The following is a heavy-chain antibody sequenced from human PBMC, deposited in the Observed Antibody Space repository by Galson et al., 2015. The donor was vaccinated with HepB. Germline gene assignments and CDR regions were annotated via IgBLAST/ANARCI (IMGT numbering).Heavy chain of an antibody. CDR1: GFTVSSNY. CDR3: ARGLYCSSTSCYVEAAGGFDY. CDR2: IYSGGST. D-gene: IGHD2-2*01. V-gene: IGHV3-53*01. J-gene: IGHJ4*02. Sequence: SLRLSCAASGFTVSSNYMSWVRQAPGKGLEWVSVIYSGGSTCYADSVKGRFTISRDNSKNTLYLQMNSLRAEDTAVYYCARGLYCSSTSCYVEAAGGFDYWGQGTLVTVSS.